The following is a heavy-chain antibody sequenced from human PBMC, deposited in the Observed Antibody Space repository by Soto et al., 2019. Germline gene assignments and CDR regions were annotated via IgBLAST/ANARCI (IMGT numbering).Heavy chain of an antibody. J-gene: IGHJ5*02. CDR1: GFTFSSYA. V-gene: IGHV3-30-3*01. CDR2: ISYDGSNK. CDR3: ARASITISTHRNWFDP. Sequence: GGSLRLSCAASGFTFSSYAMHWVRQAPGKGLEWVAVISYDGSNKYYADSVKGRFTIPRDNSKNTLYLQMNSLRAEDTAVYYCARASITISTHRNWFDPWGQGTLVTVSS. D-gene: IGHD3-3*01.